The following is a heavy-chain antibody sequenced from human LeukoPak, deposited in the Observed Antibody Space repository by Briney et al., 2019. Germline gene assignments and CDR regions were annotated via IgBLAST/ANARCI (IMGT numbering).Heavy chain of an antibody. D-gene: IGHD2-8*01. CDR1: GFTVSNNY. V-gene: IGHV3-53*01. J-gene: IGHJ4*02. CDR3: ARDLGYCTNGVCHTRFDY. Sequence: GSLRLSCSASGFTVSNNYMSWVRQAPGEGLEWVSVIYSGGSAYYADSVRGRFTISRDNTKGSLFLQLNSLRAEDTAVYYCARDLGYCTNGVCHTRFDYWGQGTLVAVSS. CDR2: IYSGGSA.